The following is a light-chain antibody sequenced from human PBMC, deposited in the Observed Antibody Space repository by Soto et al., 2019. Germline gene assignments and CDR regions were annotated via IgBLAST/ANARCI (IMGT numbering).Light chain of an antibody. J-gene: IGLJ1*01. Sequence: QSALTQPPSASGSPGQSVAISCTGTSSDVGVYDYVSWYQQHPGKAPKLMIYEVSKRPSGVPDRFSGSKSGNTASLTVSGLQAEDEADYYCSSYAASNNFVFGTGTKLTVL. V-gene: IGLV2-8*01. CDR3: SSYAASNNFV. CDR2: EVS. CDR1: SSDVGVYDY.